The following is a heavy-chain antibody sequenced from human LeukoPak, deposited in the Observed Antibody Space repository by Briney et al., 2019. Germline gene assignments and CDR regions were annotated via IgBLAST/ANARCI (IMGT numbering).Heavy chain of an antibody. CDR3: AIGYGGYLSQSAFDI. CDR2: ISYDGSNK. CDR1: GFTFSSYG. Sequence: QPGGSLRLSCAASGFTFSSYGMHWVRQAPGKGLEWVALISYDGSNKYYADSVKGRFTISRDNSKNTLYLQMNSLRAEDTAVYYCAIGYGGYLSQSAFDIWGQGTLLTVSS. J-gene: IGHJ3*02. D-gene: IGHD5-12*01. V-gene: IGHV3-30*03.